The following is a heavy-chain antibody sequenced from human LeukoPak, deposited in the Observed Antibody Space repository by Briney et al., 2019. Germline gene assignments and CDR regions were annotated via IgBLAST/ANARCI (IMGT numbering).Heavy chain of an antibody. D-gene: IGHD3-9*01. CDR2: IYTSGST. CDR1: GGSISSYY. J-gene: IGHJ6*02. V-gene: IGHV4-4*07. Sequence: SETLSLTCTVSGGSISSYYWSWIRQPAGKGLEWIGRIYTSGSTNYNPSLKSRVTMSVDTSKNQFSLKLSSVTAADTAVYYCARTWRYFDWSHSGIDVWGQGTTVTVSS. CDR3: ARTWRYFDWSHSGIDV.